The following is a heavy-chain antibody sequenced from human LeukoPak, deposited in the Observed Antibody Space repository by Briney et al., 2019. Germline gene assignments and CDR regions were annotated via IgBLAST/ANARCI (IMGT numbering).Heavy chain of an antibody. CDR3: ARRRDGYNQVGVDY. J-gene: IGHJ4*02. CDR1: GGSISSCY. D-gene: IGHD5-24*01. Sequence: SETLSLTCTVSGGSISSCYWSWIRQPPGKGLEWIGYIYYSGSTNYNPSLKSRVTISVDTSKNQFSLKLSSVTAADTAVYYCARRRDGYNQVGVDYWGQGTLVTVSS. CDR2: IYYSGST. V-gene: IGHV4-59*12.